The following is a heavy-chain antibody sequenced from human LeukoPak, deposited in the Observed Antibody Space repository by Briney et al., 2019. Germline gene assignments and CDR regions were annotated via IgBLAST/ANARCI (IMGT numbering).Heavy chain of an antibody. CDR3: AKGTRDGYNVPFDY. CDR1: GFTFSSYA. V-gene: IGHV3-23*01. D-gene: IGHD5-24*01. J-gene: IGHJ4*02. Sequence: PGGSLRLSCAASGFTFSSYAMSWVRQAPGKGLEWVSAISGSGGSTYYADSVKGRFTISRDNSKNTLYLQMNSLRAEDTAVYHCAKGTRDGYNVPFDYWGQGTLVTVSS. CDR2: ISGSGGST.